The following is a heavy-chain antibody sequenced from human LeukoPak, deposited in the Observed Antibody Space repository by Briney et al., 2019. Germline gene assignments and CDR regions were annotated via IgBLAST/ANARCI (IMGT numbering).Heavy chain of an antibody. CDR1: GGSFSGYY. CDR3: ARSYCSSTSCYFSHYYHGMDV. Sequence: PSETLSLTCAVYGGSFSGYYWSWIRQPPVKGLEWIGEINHSGSTNYNPSLKSRVTISVDTSKNQFSLKLSSVIAADTAVYYCARSYCSSTSCYFSHYYHGMDVWGQGTTVTVSS. CDR2: INHSGST. J-gene: IGHJ6*02. D-gene: IGHD2-2*01. V-gene: IGHV4-34*01.